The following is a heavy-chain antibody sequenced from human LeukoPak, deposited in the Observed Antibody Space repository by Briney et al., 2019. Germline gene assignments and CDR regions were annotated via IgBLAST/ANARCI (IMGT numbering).Heavy chain of an antibody. CDR3: ARGITIFGVVIPGGY. CDR2: INPNSGGT. J-gene: IGHJ4*02. D-gene: IGHD3-3*01. Sequence: ASVKVSCKASGYTFTGYYMHWVRPAPGQGLEWMGWINPNSGGTNYAQKFQGRVTMTRDTSISTAYMELSRLRSDDTAVYYCARGITIFGVVIPGGYWGQGTLVTVSS. V-gene: IGHV1-2*02. CDR1: GYTFTGYY.